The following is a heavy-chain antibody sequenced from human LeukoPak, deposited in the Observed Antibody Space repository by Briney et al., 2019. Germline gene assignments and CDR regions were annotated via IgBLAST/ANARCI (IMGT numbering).Heavy chain of an antibody. J-gene: IGHJ4*02. V-gene: IGHV3-30*18. Sequence: PGGSLRLSCAASGFTFSSYGMHWVRQAPGKGLEWVAGISYDGSNKYYADSVKGRFTISRDNSKNTLYLQMNSLRAEDTAVYYCAKARSRYSSGWYSFDYWGQGTLVTVSS. CDR1: GFTFSSYG. CDR2: ISYDGSNK. D-gene: IGHD6-19*01. CDR3: AKARSRYSSGWYSFDY.